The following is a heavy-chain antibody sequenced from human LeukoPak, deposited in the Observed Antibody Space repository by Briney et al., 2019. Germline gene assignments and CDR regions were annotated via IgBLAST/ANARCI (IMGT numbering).Heavy chain of an antibody. J-gene: IGHJ3*02. CDR2: ISGSGGST. CDR3: AKDSVGVAVSIAAAGTENAFDI. D-gene: IGHD6-13*01. V-gene: IGHV3-23*01. Sequence: PGGSLRLSCAASGFTVSSNYMSWVRQAPGKGLEWVSAISGSGGSTYYADSVKGRFTISRDNSKNTLYLQMNSLRAEDTAVYYCAKDSVGVAVSIAAAGTENAFDIWGQGTMVTVSS. CDR1: GFTVSSNY.